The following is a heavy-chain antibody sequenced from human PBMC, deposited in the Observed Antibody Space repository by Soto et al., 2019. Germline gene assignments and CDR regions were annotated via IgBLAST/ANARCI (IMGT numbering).Heavy chain of an antibody. D-gene: IGHD3-16*01. CDR3: AKEGPGGGGNCYYAMDA. V-gene: IGHV3-30*02. J-gene: IGHJ6*02. Sequence: GGSLRLSCAASGFFFSGYGMHLVRQAPGKGLEWVALITNDGNNEYYRESVKGRFSISRGRSTNTVDLLMNSLRPEDTGVYYCAKEGPGGGGNCYYAMDAWGQRAPVTVSS. CDR1: GFFFSGYG. CDR2: ITNDGNNE.